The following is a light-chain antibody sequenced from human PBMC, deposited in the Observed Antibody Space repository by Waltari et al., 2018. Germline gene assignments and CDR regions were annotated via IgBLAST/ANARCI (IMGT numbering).Light chain of an antibody. CDR3: QQYYSIPPT. CDR2: WAS. CDR1: QGVLHSPNSNNY. Sequence: SSQGVLHSPNSNNYLAWYQQKPRQPPKLLIDWASTRESGVPDRFSGSGSGTDFTLTISSLQAEDVAVYYCQQYYSIPPTFGQGTKLEIK. J-gene: IGKJ2*01. V-gene: IGKV4-1*01.